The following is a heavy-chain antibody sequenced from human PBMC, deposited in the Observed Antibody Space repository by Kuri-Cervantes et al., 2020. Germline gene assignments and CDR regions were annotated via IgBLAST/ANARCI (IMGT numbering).Heavy chain of an antibody. CDR1: GGSISSGGYY. J-gene: IGHJ4*02. V-gene: IGHV4-31*03. Sequence: SETLSLTCTVSGGSISSGGYYWSWIRQHPGKGLEWIGYIYYSGSTYYNPSLKSRVTISVDTSKNQFSLQLNSVTPEDTAVYYCAKGPVVGRSFYYFDYWGQGTLVTVSS. D-gene: IGHD3-16*02. CDR2: IYYSGST. CDR3: AKGPVVGRSFYYFDY.